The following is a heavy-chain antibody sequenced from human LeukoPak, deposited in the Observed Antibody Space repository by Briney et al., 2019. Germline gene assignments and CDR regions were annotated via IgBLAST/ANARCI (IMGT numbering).Heavy chain of an antibody. V-gene: IGHV3-23*01. CDR1: GLTFGNYG. CDR3: ARRTSGAFAI. Sequence: GGSLRLPCVASGLTFGNYGMNWVRQAPGKGLEWVSSIGGGGYTTYYADSVRGRFTIPRDNSKNSMYLQMSSLRAEDTAVYYCARRTSGAFAIWGQGTKVTVSS. CDR2: IGGGGYTT. J-gene: IGHJ3*02.